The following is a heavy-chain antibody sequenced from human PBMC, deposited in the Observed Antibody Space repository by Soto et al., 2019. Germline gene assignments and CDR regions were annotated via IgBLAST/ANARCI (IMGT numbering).Heavy chain of an antibody. V-gene: IGHV2-5*02. CDR1: GFSLSTSGVG. CDR3: AHRLVDYDYLWGSYSSGFDY. Sequence: QITLKESGPTMVKPTQTLTLTCTFSGFSLSTSGVGVGWIRQPPGKALEWLALIYWDDGERYSPSLKSRLTITKDTSTHQVVLTMTNMDPVDTATYYCAHRLVDYDYLWGSYSSGFDYWGQGTLVTVSS. J-gene: IGHJ4*02. CDR2: IYWDDGE. D-gene: IGHD3-16*01.